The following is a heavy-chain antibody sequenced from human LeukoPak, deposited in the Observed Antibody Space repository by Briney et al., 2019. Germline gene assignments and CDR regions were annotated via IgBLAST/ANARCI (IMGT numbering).Heavy chain of an antibody. CDR1: GFTFSSYG. CDR2: IWYDGSNK. CDR3: ARSIGGYLAHYHGMDV. Sequence: PGRSLRLSCAASGFTFSSYGMHWVRQAPGKGLEWVAVIWYDGSNKYYADSVKGRFTISRDNSKNTLYLQMNSLRAEDTAVYYCARSIGGYLAHYHGMDVWGKGTTVTVSS. J-gene: IGHJ6*04. D-gene: IGHD5-12*01. V-gene: IGHV3-33*01.